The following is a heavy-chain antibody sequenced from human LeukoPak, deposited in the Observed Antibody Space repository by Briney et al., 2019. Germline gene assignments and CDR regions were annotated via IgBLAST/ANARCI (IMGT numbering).Heavy chain of an antibody. CDR1: GFTFSSYV. CDR3: ARFLAAVVANNYYYYYMDV. J-gene: IGHJ6*03. CDR2: IYYSGST. Sequence: GSLRLSCAVSGFTFSSYVMSWVRQAPGKGLEWIGSIYYSGSTYHNPSLKSRVTMIVDTSKNQFSLKLNSVTAADTAVYYCARFLAAVVANNYYYYYMDVWGKGTTVTVSS. D-gene: IGHD2-15*01. V-gene: IGHV4-59*04.